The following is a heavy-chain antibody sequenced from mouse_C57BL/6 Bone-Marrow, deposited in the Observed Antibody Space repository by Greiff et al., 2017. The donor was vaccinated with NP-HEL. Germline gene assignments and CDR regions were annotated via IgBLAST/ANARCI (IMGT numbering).Heavy chain of an antibody. J-gene: IGHJ2*01. CDR1: GYTFTSYG. V-gene: IGHV1-81*01. Sequence: QVTLKVSGAELARPGASVKLSCKASGYTFTSYGISWVKQRTGQGLEWIGEIYPRSGNTYYNEKFKGKATLTADKSSSTAYMELRSLTSEDSAVYFCARPHYYGSSFYYFDYWGQGTTLTVSS. D-gene: IGHD1-1*01. CDR2: IYPRSGNT. CDR3: ARPHYYGSSFYYFDY.